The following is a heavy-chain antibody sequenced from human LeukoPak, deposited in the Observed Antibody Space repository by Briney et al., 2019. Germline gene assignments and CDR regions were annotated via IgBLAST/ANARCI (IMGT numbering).Heavy chain of an antibody. D-gene: IGHD3-10*01. CDR1: GFTFSSHD. CDR2: VSYDGSNK. CDR3: ARDRSGTLGFDY. Sequence: GGSLRLSCVASGFTFSSHDMHWVRQAPGKGLEWVAVVSYDGSNKYYADSVKGRFTISRDNSKNTLYLQMNSLRAEDTAVYYCARDRSGTLGFDYWGQGTLVTVSS. V-gene: IGHV3-30-3*01. J-gene: IGHJ4*02.